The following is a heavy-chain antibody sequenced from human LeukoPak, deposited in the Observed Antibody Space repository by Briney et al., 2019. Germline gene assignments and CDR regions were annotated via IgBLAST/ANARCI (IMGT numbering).Heavy chain of an antibody. Sequence: PGGSLRLSCAVSGSTFNTFGMNWVRQAPGKGLQWVSSISPGSSYIYYEDSVKGRFTISRDDAKNSLYLQMDSLTAGDTAVYYCVRDDSAWLYWGQGALVTVSS. CDR3: VRDDSAWLY. J-gene: IGHJ4*02. V-gene: IGHV3-21*01. D-gene: IGHD2-15*01. CDR2: ISPGSSYI. CDR1: GSTFNTFG.